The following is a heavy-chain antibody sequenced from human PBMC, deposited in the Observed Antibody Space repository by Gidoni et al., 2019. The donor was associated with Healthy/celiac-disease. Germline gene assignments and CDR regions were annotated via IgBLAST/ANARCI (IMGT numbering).Heavy chain of an antibody. CDR2: ISSSSSNI. CDR1: GAPFSSYS. D-gene: IGHD2-2*01. CDR3: ARDYSLVIRGMDV. Sequence: EVQLVESGGGLVKPGGSRRLSCAASGAPFSSYSMNWVRQAPGKGLEWVSSISSSSSNIYYADSVKGRFTISRDNAKNSLYLQMNSLRAEDTAVYYCARDYSLVIRGMDVWGQGTTVTVSS. J-gene: IGHJ6*02. V-gene: IGHV3-21*01.